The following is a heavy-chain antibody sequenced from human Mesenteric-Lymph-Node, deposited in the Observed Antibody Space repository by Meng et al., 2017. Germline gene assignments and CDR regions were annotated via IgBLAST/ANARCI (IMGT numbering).Heavy chain of an antibody. CDR3: ARDRGWYVESIDY. CDR1: GFTFNSYA. J-gene: IGHJ4*02. V-gene: IGHV3-30*04. CDR2: ISYDGSNK. Sequence: GESLKISCAASGFTFNSYAMHWVRQAPGKGLEWVAVISYDGSNKYYADSVKGRFTISRDNSKNTLYLQMNSLRAEDTAVYYCARDRGWYVESIDYWGQGTLVTVSS. D-gene: IGHD6-19*01.